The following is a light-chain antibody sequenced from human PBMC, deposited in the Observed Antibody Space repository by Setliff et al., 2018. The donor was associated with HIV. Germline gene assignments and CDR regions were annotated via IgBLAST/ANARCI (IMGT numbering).Light chain of an antibody. CDR2: DVS. CDR1: SSDVGGYNY. J-gene: IGLJ1*01. CDR3: SSYTSSITYV. V-gene: IGLV2-14*01. Sequence: QSVLAQPASVSGSPGQSITISCTGASSDVGGYNYVSWYQQHPGKAPKLMIYDVSKWPSGVSNRFSGSKSGNTASLTISELQTEDEADYYCSSYTSSITYVFGTGTKSPS.